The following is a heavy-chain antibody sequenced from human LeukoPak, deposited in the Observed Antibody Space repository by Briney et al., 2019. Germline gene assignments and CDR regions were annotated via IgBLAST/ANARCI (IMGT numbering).Heavy chain of an antibody. V-gene: IGHV3-30*03. CDR1: GFTFSSYG. CDR2: ISYDGSNK. CDR3: ARDPEPLRFLEWLSLAYYFDY. Sequence: PGGSLRLSCAASGFTFSSYGMHWVRQAPGKGLEWVAVISYDGSNKYYADSVKGRFTVSRDNSKNTLYLQMNSLRAEDTAVYYCARDPEPLRFLEWLSLAYYFDYWGQGTLVTVSS. D-gene: IGHD3-3*01. J-gene: IGHJ4*02.